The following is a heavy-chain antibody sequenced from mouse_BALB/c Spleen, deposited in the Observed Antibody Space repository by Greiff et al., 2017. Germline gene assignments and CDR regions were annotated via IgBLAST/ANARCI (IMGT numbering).Heavy chain of an antibody. D-gene: IGHD2-4*01. CDR2: IDPANGNT. J-gene: IGHJ3*01. CDR1: GFNIKDTY. V-gene: IGHV14-3*02. Sequence: EVKLVESGAELVKPGASVKLSCTASGFNIKDTYMHWVKQRPEQGLEWIGRIDPANGNTKYDPKFQGKATITADTSSNTAYLQLSSLTSEDTAVYYCAFHYDYDSRFAYWGQGTLVTVSA. CDR3: AFHYDYDSRFAY.